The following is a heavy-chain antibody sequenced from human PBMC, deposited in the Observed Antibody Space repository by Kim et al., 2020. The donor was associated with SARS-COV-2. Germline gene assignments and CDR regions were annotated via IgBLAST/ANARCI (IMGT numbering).Heavy chain of an antibody. Sequence: GGSLRLSCAASGFTLDDYAMHWVRQAPGKGLEWVSLISGDGGSTYYADSVQGRFTISRDNSKNSLYLQMNSLRTEDTALYYCAKDRSGFGEFSFDYWGQGTLVTVSS. D-gene: IGHD3-10*01. J-gene: IGHJ4*02. CDR1: GFTLDDYA. CDR2: ISGDGGST. V-gene: IGHV3-43*02. CDR3: AKDRSGFGEFSFDY.